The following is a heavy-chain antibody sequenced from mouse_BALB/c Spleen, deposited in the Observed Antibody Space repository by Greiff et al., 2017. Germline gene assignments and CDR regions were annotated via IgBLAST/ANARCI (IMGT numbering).Heavy chain of an antibody. CDR1: GDSITSGY. CDR2: ISYSGST. J-gene: IGHJ3*01. D-gene: IGHD2-4*01. Sequence: EVKLQESGPSLVKPSQTLSLTCSVAGDSITSGYWNWIRKFPGNKLEYMGYISYSGSTYYNPSLKSRISITRDTSKNQYYLQLNSVTTEDTATYYCASRSTMITTVFAYWGQGTLVTVSA. V-gene: IGHV3-8*02. CDR3: ASRSTMITTVFAY.